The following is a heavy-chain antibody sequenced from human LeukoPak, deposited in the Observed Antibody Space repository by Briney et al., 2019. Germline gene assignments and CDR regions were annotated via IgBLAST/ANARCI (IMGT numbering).Heavy chain of an antibody. CDR1: GFTFSSYS. CDR3: AKPHPDSSSWYGRNWFDP. Sequence: PGGSLRLSCAASGFTFSSYSMNWVRQAPGKGLEWVSSISSSSSYIYYADSVKGRFIISRDNAKNSLYLQMNSLRAEDTAVYYCAKPHPDSSSWYGRNWFDPWGQGTLVTVSS. D-gene: IGHD6-13*01. J-gene: IGHJ5*02. CDR2: ISSSSSYI. V-gene: IGHV3-21*01.